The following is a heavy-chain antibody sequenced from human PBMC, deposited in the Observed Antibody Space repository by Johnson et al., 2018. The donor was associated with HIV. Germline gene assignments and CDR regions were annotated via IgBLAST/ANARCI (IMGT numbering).Heavy chain of an antibody. D-gene: IGHD1-1*01. Sequence: VQLVESGGGVVQPGRSLRLSCAASGFTFSSYAMHWVRQAPGKGLEWVSRINSDGSSTSYADSVKGRFTISRDNAKNTLYLQMKSLRAEDTAVYYCARSGPNWAFDFWGQGTMVTVSS. V-gene: IGHV3-74*02. J-gene: IGHJ3*01. CDR3: ARSGPNWAFDF. CDR2: INSDGSST. CDR1: GFTFSSYA.